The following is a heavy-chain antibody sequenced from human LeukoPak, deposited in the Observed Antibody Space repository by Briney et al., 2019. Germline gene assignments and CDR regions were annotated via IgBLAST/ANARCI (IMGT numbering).Heavy chain of an antibody. Sequence: GSLXLSXAXSGFTVXSNYMSWVRQAPGKGLEWVSVIYSGGSTYYADSVKGRFTISRHNSKNTLYLQMNSLRAEDTAVYYCARGSRIAGATSWGQGTLVTVSS. J-gene: IGHJ4*02. V-gene: IGHV3-53*04. CDR1: GFTVXSNY. CDR3: ARGSRIAGATS. D-gene: IGHD1-26*01. CDR2: IYSGGST.